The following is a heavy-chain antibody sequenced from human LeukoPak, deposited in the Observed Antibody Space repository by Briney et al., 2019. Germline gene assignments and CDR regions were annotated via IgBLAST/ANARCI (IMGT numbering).Heavy chain of an antibody. V-gene: IGHV4-59*12. CDR1: GFTFSSYA. D-gene: IGHD3-22*01. CDR3: ARASGSYYYDSSGYSYYFDY. Sequence: GSLRLSCAASGFTFSSYAMSWVRQPPGKALEWIGNIFYSGSTYYSPSLKSRVTMSVDTSKNQFSLKLSSVTAADTAVYYCARASGSYYYDSSGYSYYFDYWGQGTLVTVSS. CDR2: IFYSGST. J-gene: IGHJ4*02.